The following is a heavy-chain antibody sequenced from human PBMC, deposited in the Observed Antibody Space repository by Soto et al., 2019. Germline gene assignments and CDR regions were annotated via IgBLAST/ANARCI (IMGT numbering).Heavy chain of an antibody. CDR1: GYTFTTYY. CDR3: ARSVTTHLAADF. D-gene: IGHD4-17*01. J-gene: IGHJ4*02. Sequence: ASVKVSCKASGYTFTTYYINWVRQAPGQGLEWMGWINPNTGATNYAQKFQGWVTLTRDTSVATAYMEVSRLTSGDTAVYFCARSVTTHLAADFWGQGTLVTVSS. V-gene: IGHV1-2*04. CDR2: INPNTGAT.